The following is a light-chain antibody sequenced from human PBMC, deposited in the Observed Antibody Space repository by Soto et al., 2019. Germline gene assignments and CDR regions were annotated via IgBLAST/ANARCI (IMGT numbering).Light chain of an antibody. Sequence: DIQMTQSPPSLSARVGDRVTITCQASHDITRYLNWYQRKPGKAPKLLIYDVSNLETGVPSRFSGCGSGTEFTVTIISLQHEDIATHYCQQYDNLPYTFGQGTRLEIK. CDR3: QQYDNLPYT. V-gene: IGKV1-33*01. CDR1: HDITRY. J-gene: IGKJ2*01. CDR2: DVS.